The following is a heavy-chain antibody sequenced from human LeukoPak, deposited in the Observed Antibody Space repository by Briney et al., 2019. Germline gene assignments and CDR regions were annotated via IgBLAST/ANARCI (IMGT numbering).Heavy chain of an antibody. CDR2: IYNSGST. J-gene: IGHJ5*02. CDR1: GGSISSGAHY. Sequence: PSETLSLTCTVSGGSISSGAHYWSWIRQHPGKGLEWIGYIYNSGSTYYNPSLKSRATISVNTYKNQFSLKLSSVTAADTAVYYCAREYEGFGALLLNWFDPWGQGTLVTVSS. D-gene: IGHD3-10*01. V-gene: IGHV4-31*03. CDR3: AREYEGFGALLLNWFDP.